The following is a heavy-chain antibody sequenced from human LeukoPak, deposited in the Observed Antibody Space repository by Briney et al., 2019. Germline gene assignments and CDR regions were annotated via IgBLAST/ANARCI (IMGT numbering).Heavy chain of an antibody. CDR3: ARGGGYSSSWYEAY. D-gene: IGHD6-13*01. J-gene: IGHJ4*02. Sequence: GASVKVSCKASGYTFTGYCMHWVRQAPGQGLEWMGWINPNSGGTNYAQKFQGRVTMTSDTSISTAYMELSGLRSDDTALYYCARGGGYSSSWYEAYWGQGTLVTVSS. CDR1: GYTFTGYC. CDR2: INPNSGGT. V-gene: IGHV1-2*02.